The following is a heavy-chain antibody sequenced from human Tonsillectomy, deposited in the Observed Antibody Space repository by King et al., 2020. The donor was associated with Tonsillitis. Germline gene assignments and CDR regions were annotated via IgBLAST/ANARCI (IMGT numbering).Heavy chain of an antibody. D-gene: IGHD3-9*01. V-gene: IGHV3-23*04. CDR1: GFTFSSYA. CDR3: AKAAGEIGSFARKDYFAY. CDR2: ISGSGGST. Sequence: VQLVESGGGLVQPGGSLRLSCAASGFTFSSYAMSWVRQAPGKGLEWVSAISGSGGSTYYADSVKGRFTISRDNSKNKLYLQMNSLRPEDTAVYYCAKAAGEIGSFARKDYFAYWGQGALVPVAS. J-gene: IGHJ4*02.